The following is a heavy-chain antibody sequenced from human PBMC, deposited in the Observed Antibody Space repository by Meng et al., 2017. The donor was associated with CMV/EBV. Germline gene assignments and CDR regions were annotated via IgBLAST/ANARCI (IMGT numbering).Heavy chain of an antibody. CDR3: ARGSAYSGSCVDY. Sequence: GESLKISCAASGFTFSSYAMHWVRQAPGKGLEWVAVIPYDGSNKYYADSVKGRFTISRDNSKNTLYLQMNSLRAEDTAVYYCARGSAYSGSCVDYWGQGTLVTVSS. D-gene: IGHD1-26*01. J-gene: IGHJ4*02. CDR1: GFTFSSYA. V-gene: IGHV3-30*04. CDR2: IPYDGSNK.